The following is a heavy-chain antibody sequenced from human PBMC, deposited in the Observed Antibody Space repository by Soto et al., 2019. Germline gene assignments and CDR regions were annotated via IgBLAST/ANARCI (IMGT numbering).Heavy chain of an antibody. CDR1: GFMLSRYW. CDR2: TDIDGSFT. Sequence: AESLRLSCVASGFMLSRYWMHWVRRTPGQGLVWISHTDIDGSFTTYADSVKGRFTISRDNAKNTLFLQMNSLRAEDTAVYYCVREDSGLDLDYWGLGPLVTVSS. D-gene: IGHD1-1*01. CDR3: VREDSGLDLDY. J-gene: IGHJ4*02. V-gene: IGHV3-74*01.